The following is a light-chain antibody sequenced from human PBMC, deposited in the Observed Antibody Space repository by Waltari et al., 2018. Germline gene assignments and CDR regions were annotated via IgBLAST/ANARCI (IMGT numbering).Light chain of an antibody. V-gene: IGKV3-15*01. Sequence: ETVMTQSPATLSVSPGERATLSCRASQSVSSNLAWYQQKPGQAPRLLIYGASTRATGIPARFSGSGSGTEFTLTISSLQSEDFAVYYCQQYNNWPPVTFGPGTKVDIK. CDR2: GAS. J-gene: IGKJ3*01. CDR3: QQYNNWPPVT. CDR1: QSVSSN.